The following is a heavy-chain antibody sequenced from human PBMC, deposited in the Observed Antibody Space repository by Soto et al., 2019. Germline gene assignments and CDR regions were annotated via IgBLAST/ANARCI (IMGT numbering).Heavy chain of an antibody. D-gene: IGHD6-13*01. J-gene: IGHJ4*02. V-gene: IGHV1-18*04. CDR2: ISAYNGNT. CDR3: ARAPQQLVRDADY. CDR1: GYTFTGYY. Sequence: GASVKVSCKASGYTFTGYYMHWVRQAPGQGLEWMGWISAYNGNTNYAQKLQGRVTMTTDTSTSTAYMELRSLRSDDTAVYYCARAPQQLVRDADYLGQGTLVTVS.